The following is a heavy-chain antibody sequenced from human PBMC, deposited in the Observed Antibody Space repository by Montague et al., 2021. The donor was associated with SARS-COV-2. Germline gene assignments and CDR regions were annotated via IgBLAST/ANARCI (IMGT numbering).Heavy chain of an antibody. CDR2: VYHSGYT. CDR1: GFSIISGFY. V-gene: IGHV4-38-2*01. CDR3: ARRGYTGSDYFDY. J-gene: IGHJ4*02. D-gene: IGHD5-12*01. Sequence: SETLSLTCSVSGFSIISGFYWAWIRQSPGKGPEWIGTVYHSGYTHYNPSLKGRVTVSIDTSKNQFSLTVTSVTAADTAVYFCARRGYTGSDYFDYWGQGTLVTVSS.